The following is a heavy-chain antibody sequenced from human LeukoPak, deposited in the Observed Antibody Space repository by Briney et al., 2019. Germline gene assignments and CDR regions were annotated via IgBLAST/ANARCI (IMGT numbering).Heavy chain of an antibody. D-gene: IGHD2-15*01. CDR1: GGSISSSSYY. CDR3: ASWSGGRSHRGYYYYYYMDV. CDR2: IYYSGST. V-gene: IGHV4-61*05. Sequence: SSETLSLTCTVSGGSISSSSYYWGWIRQPPGKGLEWIGYIYYSGSTNYNPSLKSRVTISVDTSKNQFSLKLSSVTAADTAVYYCASWSGGRSHRGYYYYYYMDVWGKGTTVTISS. J-gene: IGHJ6*03.